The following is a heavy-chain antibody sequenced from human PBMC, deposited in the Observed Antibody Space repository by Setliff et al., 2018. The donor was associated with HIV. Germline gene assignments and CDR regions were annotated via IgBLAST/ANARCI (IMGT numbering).Heavy chain of an antibody. CDR1: GDSISSGSYY. D-gene: IGHD5-12*01. CDR2: IHTTGGT. V-gene: IGHV4-61*09. CDR3: ARQPRWLQFPRYFDY. J-gene: IGHJ4*02. Sequence: PSETLSLTCSVSGDSISSGSYYWSWIRLPAGKGLEWIGQIHTTGGTNYNPSLKSRVTISIDTSKNQFSLKLNSVTAADTAVYYCARQPRWLQFPRYFDYWGQGTLVTVS.